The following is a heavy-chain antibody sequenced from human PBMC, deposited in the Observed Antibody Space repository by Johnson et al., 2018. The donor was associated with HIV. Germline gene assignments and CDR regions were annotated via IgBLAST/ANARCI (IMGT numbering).Heavy chain of an antibody. V-gene: IGHV3-30*04. Sequence: QVQVVESGGGVVQPGRSLRLSCAASGFTFSSFDMHWVRQAPGKGLEWVALISYDGSITYYADSVKGRFTISRDNSKNTLYLQMNSLRAEHTAVYYCARDASWDDAFDIWGQGTMVTVSS. CDR2: ISYDGSIT. J-gene: IGHJ3*02. CDR3: ARDASWDDAFDI. D-gene: IGHD2-2*01. CDR1: GFTFSSFD.